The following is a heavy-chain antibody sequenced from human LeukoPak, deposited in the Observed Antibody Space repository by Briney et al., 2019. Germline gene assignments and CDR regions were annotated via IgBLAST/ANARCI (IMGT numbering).Heavy chain of an antibody. CDR3: ARGRYYGSGSPIALDY. CDR1: GFTFSSYS. D-gene: IGHD3-10*01. J-gene: IGHJ4*02. V-gene: IGHV3-48*01. Sequence: GGSLRLSCAASGFTFSSYSMNWVRQAPGKGLEWVSYISSSSSTIYYADSVKGRFTISRDNAKNSLYLQMNSLRAEDTAVYYCARGRYYGSGSPIALDYWGQGTLVTVSS. CDR2: ISSSSSTI.